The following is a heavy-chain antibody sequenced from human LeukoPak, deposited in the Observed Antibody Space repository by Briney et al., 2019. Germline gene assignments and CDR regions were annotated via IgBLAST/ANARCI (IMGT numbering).Heavy chain of an antibody. V-gene: IGHV3-23*01. D-gene: IGHD3-22*01. CDR1: GFTFSSYA. J-gene: IGHJ3*02. Sequence: GGSPRLSCAASGFTFSSYAMSRVRQAPGKGLEWVSAISGSGGSTYYADSVKGRFTISRDNSKNTLYLQMNSLRAEDTAVYYCAARNYYDSHAFDIWGQGTMVTVSS. CDR3: AARNYYDSHAFDI. CDR2: ISGSGGST.